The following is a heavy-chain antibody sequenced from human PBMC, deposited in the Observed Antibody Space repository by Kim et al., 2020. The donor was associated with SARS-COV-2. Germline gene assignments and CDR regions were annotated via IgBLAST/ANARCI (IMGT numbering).Heavy chain of an antibody. CDR3: ARDFSGSSVAPFDI. Sequence: KPSPRSRGTISVDTSENQFSLRLSAVTAADTAVYYCARDFSGSSVAPFDIWGQGTMVTVSS. D-gene: IGHD2-15*01. J-gene: IGHJ3*02. V-gene: IGHV4-59*01.